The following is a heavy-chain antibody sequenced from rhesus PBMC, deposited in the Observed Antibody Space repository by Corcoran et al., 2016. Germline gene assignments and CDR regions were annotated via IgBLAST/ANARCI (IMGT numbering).Heavy chain of an antibody. J-gene: IGHJ4*01. CDR2: IYGNSCNT. CDR3: AGGPLNFWGGYHIPD. Sequence: QVKLQQWGEGLVKPSENLSLTCAVYGGSISGYYYWSWIRQPPGKGLEWIGYIYGNSCNTPYNPPLKNRVTISKATSKTPFSLKLSSVTAADTAVYYCAGGPLNFWGGYHIPDWGQGVLVTVSS. V-gene: IGHV4-73*01. D-gene: IGHD3-3*01. CDR1: GGSISGYYY.